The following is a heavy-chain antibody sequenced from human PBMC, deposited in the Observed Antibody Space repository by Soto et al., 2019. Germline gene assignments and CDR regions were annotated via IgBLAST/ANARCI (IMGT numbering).Heavy chain of an antibody. CDR1: GYSFTSYW. V-gene: IGHV5-51*01. CDR3: ASSIAAAGSGYYYYYGMDV. CDR2: IYPGDSDT. Sequence: PGESLKISCKGSGYSFTSYWIGWVRQMPGKGLEWMGIIYPGDSDTRYSPSFQGQVTISADKSISTAYLQWSSLKASDTAMYYCASSIAAAGSGYYYYYGMDVWGQGTTVTVSS. J-gene: IGHJ6*02. D-gene: IGHD6-13*01.